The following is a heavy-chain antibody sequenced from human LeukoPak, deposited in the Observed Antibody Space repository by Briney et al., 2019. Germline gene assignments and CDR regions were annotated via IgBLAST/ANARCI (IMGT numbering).Heavy chain of an antibody. CDR1: GGSFSGYY. D-gene: IGHD3-22*01. CDR2: INHSGST. CDR3: ARDVYDSSGYYAY. J-gene: IGHJ4*02. Sequence: SETLSLTCAVYGGSFSGYYWSWIRQPPGKGLEWIGEINHSGSTNYNPSLKSRVTISVDTSKNQFSLKLSSVTAADTAVYYCARDVYDSSGYYAYWGQGTLVTVSS. V-gene: IGHV4-34*01.